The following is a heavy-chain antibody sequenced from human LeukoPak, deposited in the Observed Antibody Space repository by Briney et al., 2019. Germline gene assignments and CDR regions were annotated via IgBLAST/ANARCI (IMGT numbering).Heavy chain of an antibody. CDR2: MNPNSGNT. CDR3: ARSRYGSTSTNYYMDI. D-gene: IGHD2-2*01. Sequence: GASVKVSCKASGYTFTSYDINWVRQATGQGLEWMGWMNPNSGNTGYAQKFQGRVTMTRSTSISTAYMELSSLRSEDTAVYYCARSRYGSTSTNYYMDIWGKGTTVTVSS. CDR1: GYTFTSYD. V-gene: IGHV1-8*01. J-gene: IGHJ6*03.